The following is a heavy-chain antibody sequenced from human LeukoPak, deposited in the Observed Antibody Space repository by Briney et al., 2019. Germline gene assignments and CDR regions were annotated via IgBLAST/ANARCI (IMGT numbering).Heavy chain of an antibody. Sequence: SETLSLTCTVSGGSISSYYWSWIRQPPGKGLEWIGEINHSGSTNYNPSLKSRVTISVDTSKNQFSLKLSSVTAADTAVYYCARGRYSYGYHLFDYWGQGTLVTVSS. CDR2: INHSGST. CDR3: ARGRYSYGYHLFDY. D-gene: IGHD5-18*01. V-gene: IGHV4-34*01. CDR1: GGSISSYY. J-gene: IGHJ4*02.